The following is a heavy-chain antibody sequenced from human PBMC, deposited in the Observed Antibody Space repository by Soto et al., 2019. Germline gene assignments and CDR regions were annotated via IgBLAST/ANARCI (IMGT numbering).Heavy chain of an antibody. CDR1: GYTFTSYG. D-gene: IGHD5-12*01. CDR2: ISAYNGNT. CDR3: ARVGATIFSYYYYGMDV. Sequence: ASVKVSCKASGYTFTSYGISWVRQAPGQGLEWMGWISAYNGNTNYAQKLQGRVTMTTDTSTSTAYMELRSLRSDDTAVYYCARVGATIFSYYYYGMDVWGQGTTVTVSS. J-gene: IGHJ6*02. V-gene: IGHV1-18*01.